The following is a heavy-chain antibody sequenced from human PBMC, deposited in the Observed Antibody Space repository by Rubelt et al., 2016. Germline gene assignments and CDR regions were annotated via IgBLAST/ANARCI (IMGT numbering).Heavy chain of an antibody. CDR2: VHYSGTS. CDR3: ARHNNYDPFDP. V-gene: IGHV4-31*03. J-gene: IGHJ5*02. CDR1: GGSISSGGYY. D-gene: IGHD4-11*01. Sequence: QVQLQESGPGLVQPSQTLSLTCTASGGSISSGGYYWSWIRQYPGKGPEWIGYVHYSGTSYYNPFLKGRTIISVDTSKNPFSLKLSSVNAADTAFYFCARHNNYDPFDPWGQGTLVTVSS.